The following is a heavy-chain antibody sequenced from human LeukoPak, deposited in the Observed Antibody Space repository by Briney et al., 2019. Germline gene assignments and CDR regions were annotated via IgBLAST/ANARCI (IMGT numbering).Heavy chain of an antibody. CDR3: GRPTKYWLVRGNGVDV. Sequence: GGSLRLSCAASGFSFSSYAMTWVRQAPGKGLEWVSSIDAGGGDTYHSDSVKGRFTVSRDNSMNTLYLQMNSLRADDTAVYYCGRPTKYWLVRGNGVDVWGQGTTVTVSS. V-gene: IGHV3-23*01. J-gene: IGHJ6*02. CDR1: GFSFSSYA. D-gene: IGHD6-19*01. CDR2: IDAGGGDT.